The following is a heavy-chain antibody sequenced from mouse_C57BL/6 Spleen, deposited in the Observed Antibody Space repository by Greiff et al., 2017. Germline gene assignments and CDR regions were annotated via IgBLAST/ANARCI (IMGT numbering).Heavy chain of an antibody. D-gene: IGHD1-1*01. Sequence: QVQLQQPGAELVKPGASVKLSCKASGYTFTSYWMQWVKQRPGQGLEWIGEIDPSDSYTNYNQKFKGKATLTVDTSSSTAYMQLSSLTSEDSAVYYCERGNYYGSRAWFAYWGQGTLVTVSA. J-gene: IGHJ3*01. CDR1: GYTFTSYW. CDR2: IDPSDSYT. CDR3: ERGNYYGSRAWFAY. V-gene: IGHV1-50*01.